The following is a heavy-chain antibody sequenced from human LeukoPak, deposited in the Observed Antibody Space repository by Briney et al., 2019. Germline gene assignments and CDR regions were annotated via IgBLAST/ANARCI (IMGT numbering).Heavy chain of an antibody. CDR3: ARVVVVVPAAADYYYYYMDV. Sequence: GASVKVSCKASGYTFTSYAMNWVRQAPGQGLEWMGWINTNTGNPTYAQGFTGRFVFSLDTSVSTAYLQISSLKAEDTAVYYCARVVVVVPAAADYYYYYMDVWGKGTTVTVSS. CDR2: INTNTGNP. CDR1: GYTFTSYA. V-gene: IGHV7-4-1*02. J-gene: IGHJ6*03. D-gene: IGHD2-2*01.